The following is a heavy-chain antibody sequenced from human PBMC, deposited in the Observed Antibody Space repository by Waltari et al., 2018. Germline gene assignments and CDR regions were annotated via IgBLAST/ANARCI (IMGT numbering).Heavy chain of an antibody. V-gene: IGHV1-2*06. D-gene: IGHD6-13*01. CDR1: GYTFTGYY. CDR3: ARDPSSSWYYFDY. Sequence: QVQLVQSGAEVKKPGASVKVSCKASGYTFTGYYMHWVRQAPGQGLAWMGRINPNSGGTNYAQKFQGRVTMTRDTSISTAYMELSRLRSDDTAVYYCARDPSSSWYYFDYWGQGTLVTVSS. J-gene: IGHJ4*02. CDR2: INPNSGGT.